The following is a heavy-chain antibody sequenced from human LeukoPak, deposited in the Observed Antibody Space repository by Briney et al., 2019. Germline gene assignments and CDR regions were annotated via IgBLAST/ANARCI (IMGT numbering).Heavy chain of an antibody. CDR3: ARMLLCSGGSCQDH. D-gene: IGHD2-15*01. Sequence: ETLSLTCAVYGGSFSGYYWSWVRQAPGKGLEWVSMIQSAGNTYYADSVKGRFTISRDDTKNTLYLQMNSLRVEDTAIYYCARMLLCSGGSCQDHWGQGTRVTVSS. CDR2: IQSAGNT. CDR1: GGSFSGYY. J-gene: IGHJ4*02. V-gene: IGHV3-53*01.